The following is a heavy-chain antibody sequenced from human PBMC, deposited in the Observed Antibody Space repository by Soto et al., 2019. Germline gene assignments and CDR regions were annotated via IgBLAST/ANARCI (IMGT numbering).Heavy chain of an antibody. CDR1: GFTFSSYA. Sequence: GGSLRLSCAASGFTFSSYAMHWVRQAPGKGLEWVAVISYDGSNKYYADSVKGRFTISRDNSKNTLYLQMNSLRAEDTAVYYCARAPRGYSGYDSPNTYYYYGMDVWGQGTTVTVSS. CDR3: ARAPRGYSGYDSPNTYYYYGMDV. J-gene: IGHJ6*02. D-gene: IGHD5-12*01. CDR2: ISYDGSNK. V-gene: IGHV3-30-3*01.